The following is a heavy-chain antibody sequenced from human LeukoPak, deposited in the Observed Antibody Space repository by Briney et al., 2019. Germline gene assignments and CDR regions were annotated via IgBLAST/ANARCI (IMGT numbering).Heavy chain of an antibody. CDR2: IDTAGET. CDR3: ARALLYDILSGHFHFDS. J-gene: IGHJ4*02. D-gene: IGHD3-9*01. V-gene: IGHV3-13*01. Sequence: PGGSLGLSCAASGFDLRNYDIHWVRETAGKGLEWVAAIDTAGETYYAGSVKGRFTISRDNAKNSLDLQMNSLRAGDTAVYYCARALLYDILSGHFHFDSWGKGSLVTVSS. CDR1: GFDLRNYD.